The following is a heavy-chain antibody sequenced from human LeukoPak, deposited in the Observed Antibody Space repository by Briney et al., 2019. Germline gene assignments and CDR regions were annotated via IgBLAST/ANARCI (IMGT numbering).Heavy chain of an antibody. Sequence: GGSLRLSCAASEFTFSSYSMNWVRQAPGKGLEWVSYITNSGNSKSYADSVKGRFTISRDNAKNSLYLQMNSLRVEDTAVYYCPREGINRFEYWGQGTPVTVSS. CDR1: EFTFSSYS. CDR3: PREGINRFEY. CDR2: ITNSGNSK. J-gene: IGHJ4*02. V-gene: IGHV3-48*04.